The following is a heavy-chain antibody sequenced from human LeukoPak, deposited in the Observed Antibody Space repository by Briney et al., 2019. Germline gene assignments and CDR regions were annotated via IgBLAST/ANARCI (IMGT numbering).Heavy chain of an antibody. D-gene: IGHD3-22*01. J-gene: IGHJ4*02. V-gene: IGHV3-23*01. Sequence: GGSLRLSCAASGFTFSSYAMSWVRQAPGKGLEWVSAISGSGGSTYYAGSVKGRFTISRDNSKNTLYLQMNSLRAEDTAVYYCAKDAQQNYYDSSGYPPGYWGQGTLVTVSS. CDR3: AKDAQQNYYDSSGYPPGY. CDR1: GFTFSSYA. CDR2: ISGSGGST.